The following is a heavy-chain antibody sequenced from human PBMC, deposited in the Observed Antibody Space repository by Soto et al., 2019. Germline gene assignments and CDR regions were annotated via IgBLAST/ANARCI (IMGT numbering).Heavy chain of an antibody. V-gene: IGHV1-2*02. Sequence: RASVKVSCKASGYTFTGYYMHWVRQAPGQGLEWMGWINPNSGGTNYAQKFQGRVTMTRDTSISTAYMELSRLRSDDTAVYYCARDPCRQQCDYFDYWGQGTLVTVSS. CDR3: ARDPCRQQCDYFDY. J-gene: IGHJ4*02. CDR2: INPNSGGT. CDR1: GYTFTGYY.